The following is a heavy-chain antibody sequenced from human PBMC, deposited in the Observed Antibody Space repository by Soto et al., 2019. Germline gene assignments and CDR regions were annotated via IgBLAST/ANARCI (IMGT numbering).Heavy chain of an antibody. Sequence: SVKVSCKASGYTFTGYYMHWVRQAPGQGLEWMGWINPNSGGTNYAQKFQGRVTMTRDTSISTAYMELSRLRSDDTAVYYCARGLWFGENWFDPWGQGTLVTVSS. CDR3: ARGLWFGENWFDP. CDR2: INPNSGGT. D-gene: IGHD3-10*01. CDR1: GYTFTGYY. V-gene: IGHV1-2*02. J-gene: IGHJ5*02.